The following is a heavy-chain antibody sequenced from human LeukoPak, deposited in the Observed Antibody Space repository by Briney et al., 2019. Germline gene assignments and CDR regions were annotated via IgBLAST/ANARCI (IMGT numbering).Heavy chain of an antibody. Sequence: PGGSLRLSCAASKFTFSHFGMHWVRQAPGKGLEWVAATWNDGSSQYYAESVKGRFTVSRDNSHNTLHLQMNSLRPEDTAVYYCAKDAQRGFDYSNSLENWGQGTLVTVSS. CDR2: TWNDGSSQ. J-gene: IGHJ4*02. D-gene: IGHD4-11*01. V-gene: IGHV3-33*06. CDR3: AKDAQRGFDYSNSLEN. CDR1: KFTFSHFG.